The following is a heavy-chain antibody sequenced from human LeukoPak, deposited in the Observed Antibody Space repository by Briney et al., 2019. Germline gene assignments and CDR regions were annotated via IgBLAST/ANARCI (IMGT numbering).Heavy chain of an antibody. CDR1: GFTFSDYY. J-gene: IGHJ4*02. V-gene: IGHV3-11*04. Sequence: PGGSLRLPCAASGFTFSDYYMSWIRQAPGKGLEWVSYISSSGSTIYYADSVKGRFTISRDNAKNSLYLQMNSLRAEDTAVCYCASTLDYYDSSLDYWGQGTLVTVSS. CDR3: ASTLDYYDSSLDY. D-gene: IGHD3-22*01. CDR2: ISSSGSTI.